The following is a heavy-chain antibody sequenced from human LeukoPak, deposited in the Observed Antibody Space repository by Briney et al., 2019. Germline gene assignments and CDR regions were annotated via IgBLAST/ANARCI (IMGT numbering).Heavy chain of an antibody. CDR1: GGSISSSSYY. V-gene: IGHV4-39*07. CDR3: ASGIGYCSSTSCYSEGYNWFDP. Sequence: SDTLSLTCTVSGGSISSSSYYWGWIRQPPGKVPEWIGSIYYSGSTYYNPSLKSRVTISVDTSKNQFSLKLSSVTAADTAVYYCASGIGYCSSTSCYSEGYNWFDPWGQGTLVTVSS. CDR2: IYYSGST. D-gene: IGHD2-2*01. J-gene: IGHJ5*02.